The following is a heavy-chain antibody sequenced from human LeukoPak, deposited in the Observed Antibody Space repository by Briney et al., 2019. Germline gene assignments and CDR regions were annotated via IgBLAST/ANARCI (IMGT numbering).Heavy chain of an antibody. CDR3: ARRARGVPAVAYNWFDP. J-gene: IGHJ5*02. CDR1: GYTFTGYY. V-gene: IGHV1-2*02. Sequence: ASVKVSCKASGYTFTGYYMHWVRQAPGQGLEWMGWINPNSGGTNYAQKFQGRVTMTRDTSISTAYMELSRLGSDDTAVYYCARRARGVPAVAYNWFDPRGQGTLVTVSS. D-gene: IGHD2-2*01. CDR2: INPNSGGT.